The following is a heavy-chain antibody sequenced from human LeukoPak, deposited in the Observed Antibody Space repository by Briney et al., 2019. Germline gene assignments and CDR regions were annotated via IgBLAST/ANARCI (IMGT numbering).Heavy chain of an antibody. CDR2: YYYSGST. D-gene: IGHD1-1*01. J-gene: IGHJ3*02. CDR3: VRLQPNTGEWAFDI. Sequence: SETLSLTCIISGGSVSTGSYYWSWIRQPPGKGLEWIGYYYYSGSTNYNSSLKSRVTMSLDTSKNQLSLKLSYVTAADTAVYHCVRLQPNTGEWAFDIWGQGTMVSVSS. CDR1: GGSVSTGSYY. V-gene: IGHV4-61*01.